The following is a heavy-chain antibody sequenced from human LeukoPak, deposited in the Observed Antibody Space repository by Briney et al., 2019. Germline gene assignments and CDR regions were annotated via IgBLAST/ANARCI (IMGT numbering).Heavy chain of an antibody. CDR2: LSGSDGRT. CDR1: GFMFSSYA. CDR3: AKVNRGSVVNYFGLDY. V-gene: IGHV3-23*01. D-gene: IGHD2/OR15-2a*01. J-gene: IGHJ4*02. Sequence: PGGSLRLSCSASGFMFSSYAMHWGRQAPGKGLEWVSALSGSDGRTFYADSVKGRFTISRDNSKNILYLQMNSLRVEDTATYFCAKVNRGSVVNYFGLDYWGQGTLVTVSS.